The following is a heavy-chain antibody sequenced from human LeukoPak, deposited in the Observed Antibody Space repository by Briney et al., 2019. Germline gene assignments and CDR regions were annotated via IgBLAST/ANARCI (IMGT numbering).Heavy chain of an antibody. Sequence: PSQTLSLTCTVSGGSISSGSYYWSWIRHPAGKGLEWIGRIYTSGSTNYNPSLKSRVTISVDTSKNQFSLKLSSVTAADTAVYYCASLYRAGYYMDVWGKGTTVTVSS. D-gene: IGHD6-19*01. V-gene: IGHV4-61*02. CDR3: ASLYRAGYYMDV. CDR2: IYTSGST. CDR1: GGSISSGSYY. J-gene: IGHJ6*03.